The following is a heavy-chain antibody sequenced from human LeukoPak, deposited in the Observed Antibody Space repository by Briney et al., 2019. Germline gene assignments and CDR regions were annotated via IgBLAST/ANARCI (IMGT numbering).Heavy chain of an antibody. D-gene: IGHD1-26*01. CDR3: ARDAHQSGSYNFDY. CDR2: ISAYNGNT. Sequence: SVKVSCKASGYTFTSYGVSWVRQAPGQGLEWMGWISAYNGNTNYAQNLQGRVTMTTDTSTSTAYMELRSLRSDDTAVYYCARDAHQSGSYNFDYWGQGTLVTVSS. J-gene: IGHJ4*02. V-gene: IGHV1-18*01. CDR1: GYTFTSYG.